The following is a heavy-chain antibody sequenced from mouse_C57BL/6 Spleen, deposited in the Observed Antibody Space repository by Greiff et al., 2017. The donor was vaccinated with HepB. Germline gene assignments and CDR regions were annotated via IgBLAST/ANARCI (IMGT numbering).Heavy chain of an antibody. CDR3: ARHQIYYGSNYYAMDY. Sequence: QVQLQQSGPGLVAPSQSLSITCTVSGFSLTSYGVHWVRQPPGKGLEWLVVIWSDGSTTYNSALKSRLSISKDNSKSQVFLKMNSLQTDDTAMYYCARHQIYYGSNYYAMDYWGQGTSVTVSS. D-gene: IGHD1-1*01. CDR1: GFSLTSYG. V-gene: IGHV2-6-1*01. CDR2: IWSDGST. J-gene: IGHJ4*01.